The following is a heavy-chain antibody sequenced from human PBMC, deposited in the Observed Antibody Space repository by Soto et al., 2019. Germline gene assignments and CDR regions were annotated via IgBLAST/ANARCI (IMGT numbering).Heavy chain of an antibody. V-gene: IGHV3-74*01. J-gene: IGHJ5*01. Sequence: EVQLVESGGGLVQPGGSLRLSCAASGFTFFAYWIHWVRQVPGKGLVWVSRINSDGSHTSYADSVRGRFTISRHNSKNSVYLQMNSLTAEDTAVYYCAKEGHYGAYAGEYWFDSWGQGSLVTVSS. D-gene: IGHD4-17*01. CDR3: AKEGHYGAYAGEYWFDS. CDR2: INSDGSHT. CDR1: GFTFFAYW.